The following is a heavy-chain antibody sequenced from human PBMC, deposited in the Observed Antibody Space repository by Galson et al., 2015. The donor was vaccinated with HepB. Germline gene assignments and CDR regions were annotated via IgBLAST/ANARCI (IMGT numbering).Heavy chain of an antibody. CDR2: ISGSGGSA. V-gene: IGHV3-23*01. Sequence: SLRLSCAASGLTFSSSAMSWVRQAPGKGLEWVSGISGSGGSAYYADSVKGRFAISRDNSKNTLYLQMNSLRAEDTAVYYCAKDAEVAGFFDHWGQGTLVTVSS. CDR3: AKDAEVAGFFDH. D-gene: IGHD6-19*01. J-gene: IGHJ4*02. CDR1: GLTFSSSA.